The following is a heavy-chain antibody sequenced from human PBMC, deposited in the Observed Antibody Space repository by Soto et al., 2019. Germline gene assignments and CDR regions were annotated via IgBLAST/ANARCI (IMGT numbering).Heavy chain of an antibody. CDR2: ISYSGST. Sequence: QVQLQESGPGLVKPSETLSLTCTVSGGSISSYYWSWIRQPPGKGLEWIGYISYSGSTNYNPSLKSRVTISVDTSKHQFSLKLSSVTAADTAVYYCARAKAPLYSSSWYWFDPWGQGTLVTVSS. D-gene: IGHD6-13*01. CDR1: GGSISSYY. J-gene: IGHJ5*02. CDR3: ARAKAPLYSSSWYWFDP. V-gene: IGHV4-59*08.